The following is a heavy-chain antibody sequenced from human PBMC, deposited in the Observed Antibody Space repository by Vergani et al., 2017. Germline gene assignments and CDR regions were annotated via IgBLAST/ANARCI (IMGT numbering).Heavy chain of an antibody. J-gene: IGHJ2*01. V-gene: IGHV4-31*03. Sequence: QVQLQESGPGLVKPSQTLSLTCTVSGGSISSGGYYWGWIRQHPGKGLEWIGYIYYSGSTYYNPSLKSRVTISVDTSKNQFSLKLSSVTAADTAVYYCARTPRGARWALNWYFDLWGRGTLVTVSS. CDR1: GGSISSGGYY. D-gene: IGHD3-16*01. CDR2: IYYSGST. CDR3: ARTPRGARWALNWYFDL.